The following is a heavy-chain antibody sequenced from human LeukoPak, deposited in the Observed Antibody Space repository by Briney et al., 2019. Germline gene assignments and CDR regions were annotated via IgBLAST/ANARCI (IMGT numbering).Heavy chain of an antibody. Sequence: ASVKVSCKASGYTFTRYYMHWVRQAPGQGLEWMGMINPSGGSTSYAQKFQGRVTMTRDTSTSTVYMELSSLRSEDTAVYYCAREACSGGSCKNYFDYWGQGTLVTVSS. CDR3: AREACSGGSCKNYFDY. J-gene: IGHJ4*02. CDR1: GYTFTRYY. CDR2: INPSGGST. V-gene: IGHV1-46*01. D-gene: IGHD2-15*01.